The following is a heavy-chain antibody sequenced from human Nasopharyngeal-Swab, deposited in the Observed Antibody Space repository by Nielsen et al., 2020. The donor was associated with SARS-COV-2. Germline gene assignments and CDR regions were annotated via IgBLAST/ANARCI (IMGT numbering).Heavy chain of an antibody. CDR2: ISWNSRSI. J-gene: IGHJ4*02. CDR1: GFTFNDYT. D-gene: IGHD6-13*01. Sequence: GGSLRLSCVASGFTFNDYTIHWVRQAPGKGLEWLSGISWNSRSIGYADSVRGRFTISRDNAKASLYLQMNSLRPEDTALYYCVKDSTQGYFDYWGQGTLVTVSS. V-gene: IGHV3-9*01. CDR3: VKDSTQGYFDY.